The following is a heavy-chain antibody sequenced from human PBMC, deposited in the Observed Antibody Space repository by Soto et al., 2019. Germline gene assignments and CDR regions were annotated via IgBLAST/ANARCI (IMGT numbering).Heavy chain of an antibody. J-gene: IGHJ4*02. Sequence: GASVKVSCKASGYTFTSYGISWVRQAPGQGLEWMGWISAYNGKTNYAQKLQGRVTMTTDTSTSTAYMELRSLRSDDTALYYCARLTPNIVATHEFDYWGQGTLVTVSS. D-gene: IGHD5-12*01. CDR1: GYTFTSYG. V-gene: IGHV1-18*01. CDR3: ARLTPNIVATHEFDY. CDR2: ISAYNGKT.